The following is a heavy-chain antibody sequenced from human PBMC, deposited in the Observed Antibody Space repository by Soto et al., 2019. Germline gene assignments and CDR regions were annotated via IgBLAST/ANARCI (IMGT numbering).Heavy chain of an antibody. J-gene: IGHJ6*03. CDR3: ARGGVSHWAYFYYMDV. CDR2: INHLGSI. Sequence: KPSETLSLTCVVSGGSLSDYFWSWIRQPPGMALEWIGEINHLGSINYNPSLKSRVTMSVDTSKNQFSLTLNSVTAAATVTYYCARGGVSHWAYFYYMDVWDRGTTVTVSS. V-gene: IGHV4-34*01. CDR1: GGSLSDYF. D-gene: IGHD3-16*01.